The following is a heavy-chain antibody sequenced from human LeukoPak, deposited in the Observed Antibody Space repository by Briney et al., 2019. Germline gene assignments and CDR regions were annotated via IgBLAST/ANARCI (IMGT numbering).Heavy chain of an antibody. Sequence: ASVKVSCKASGYIFTGYYIHWVRQAPGQGLEWMGWISAYNGNTNYAQKLQGRVTMTTDTSTSTAYMELRSLRSDDTAVYYCARVTYYGDYLNWFDPWGQGTLVTVSS. CDR3: ARVTYYGDYLNWFDP. V-gene: IGHV1-18*04. J-gene: IGHJ5*02. CDR2: ISAYNGNT. CDR1: GYIFTGYY. D-gene: IGHD4-17*01.